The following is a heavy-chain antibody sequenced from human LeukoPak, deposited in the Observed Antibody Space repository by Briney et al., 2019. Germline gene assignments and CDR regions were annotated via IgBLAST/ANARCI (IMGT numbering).Heavy chain of an antibody. V-gene: IGHV1-18*01. D-gene: IGHD5-18*01. J-gene: IGHJ6*03. CDR1: GYTFTSYG. Sequence: ASVKVSCKASGYTFTSYGISWVRQAPGQGLEWMGWISAYNGNTNYAQKLQGRVTMTTDTSTSTAYMELRSLRSEDTAVYYCASVDTAMVPPPYYYYMDVWGKGTTVTVSS. CDR2: ISAYNGNT. CDR3: ASVDTAMVPPPYYYYMDV.